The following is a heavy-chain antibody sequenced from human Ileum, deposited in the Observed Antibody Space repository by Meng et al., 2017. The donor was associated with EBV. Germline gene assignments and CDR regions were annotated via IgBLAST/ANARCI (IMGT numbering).Heavy chain of an antibody. CDR2: IYHSGDS. CDR1: GDSISSNSW. V-gene: IGHV4-4*02. CDR3: ARDPIPVPGRNFDY. Sequence: GQLEESGRGLVKSAGTLSLTCTVAGDSISSNSWWNWVRQPPGKGLEWIGDIYHSGDSNYNPSLKSRVTISLDNSNNQFSLTLSSVTAADTAVYYCARDPIPVPGRNFDYWGQGTLVTVSS. D-gene: IGHD6-19*01. J-gene: IGHJ4*02.